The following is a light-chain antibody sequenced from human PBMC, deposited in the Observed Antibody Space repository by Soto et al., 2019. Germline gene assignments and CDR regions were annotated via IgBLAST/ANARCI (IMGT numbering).Light chain of an antibody. CDR1: QSVTTF. J-gene: IGKJ4*01. CDR2: DAS. Sequence: EIVLTQSPVTLSLSPGERATLSCRASQSVTTFLAWYQQKPGQAPRLLIYDASKRTTGIPARFIVSGSGTXXXLXIXXLXPXDFAVYYCQQRTNWPLTFGGGTKVEIK. CDR3: QQRTNWPLT. V-gene: IGKV3-11*01.